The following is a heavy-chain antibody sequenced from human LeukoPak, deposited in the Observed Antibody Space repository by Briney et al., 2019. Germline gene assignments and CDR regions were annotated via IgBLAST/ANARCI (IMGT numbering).Heavy chain of an antibody. CDR3: ARRAGYTSSWYEY. CDR2: IYYSGST. Sequence: SETLSLTCTVSSGSVNSGSYYWNWIRQPPGKGLEWIGYIYYSGSTNYNPSLKSRVTISVDTAKNQLSLKLSSVTAADTAVYYCARRAGYTSSWYEYWGQGTLITVSS. J-gene: IGHJ4*02. V-gene: IGHV4-61*01. CDR1: SGSVNSGSYY. D-gene: IGHD6-13*01.